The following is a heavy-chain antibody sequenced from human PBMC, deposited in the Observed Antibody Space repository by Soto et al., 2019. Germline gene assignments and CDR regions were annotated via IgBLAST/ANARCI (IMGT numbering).Heavy chain of an antibody. CDR2: ISSDGSST. V-gene: IGHV3-74*01. Sequence: EVQLVESGGGLVQPGGSLRLSCEASGFTFSSYWMHWVRQGPGKELVWVSRISSDGSSTNYADSVKGRFTISRDNAKNTLYLQMNSLRAEDTAVYYCARCLYYYDRSSYFSGDAFDFWGHGTMVTVSS. CDR3: ARCLYYYDRSSYFSGDAFDF. CDR1: GFTFSSYW. J-gene: IGHJ3*01. D-gene: IGHD3-22*01.